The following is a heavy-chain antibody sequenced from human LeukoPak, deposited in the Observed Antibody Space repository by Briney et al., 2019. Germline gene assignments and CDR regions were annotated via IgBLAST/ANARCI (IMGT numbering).Heavy chain of an antibody. CDR3: AREGYCSGGICYSTMNWFDP. CDR1: GYRFTSYG. D-gene: IGHD2-15*01. J-gene: IGHJ5*02. V-gene: IGHV1-18*01. CDR2: ISAYNGNT. Sequence: ASVKVSCKASGYRFTSYGITWVRQAPGQGLEWMGWISAYNGNTNYAQKVQGRVTLTTDTSTSTAYMELRSLRSDDTAVYYCAREGYCSGGICYSTMNWFDPWGQGTQVTVSS.